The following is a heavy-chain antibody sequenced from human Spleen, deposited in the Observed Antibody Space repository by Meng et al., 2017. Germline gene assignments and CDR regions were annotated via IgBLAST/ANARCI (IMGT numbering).Heavy chain of an antibody. Sequence: GESLKISCVVSGVTISGSDIHWVRQASGKGLEWVSSISGSGGSTHYTDSVKGRFTISRDNSKNTLYLQMNSLRDDDTAVYYCAKDTYCSGGRCFGMDVWGQGTTVTVSS. J-gene: IGHJ6*02. V-gene: IGHV3-23*01. CDR1: GVTISGSD. CDR2: ISGSGGST. D-gene: IGHD2-15*01. CDR3: AKDTYCSGGRCFGMDV.